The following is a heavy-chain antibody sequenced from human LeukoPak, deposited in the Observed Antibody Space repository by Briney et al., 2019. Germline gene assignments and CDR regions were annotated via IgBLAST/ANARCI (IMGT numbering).Heavy chain of an antibody. CDR1: GFTFSSYA. V-gene: IGHV3-23*01. Sequence: GGSLRLSCAASGFTFSSYAMSWVRQAPGKGLEWVSAISGSGGSTYYADSVKGRFTISRDNSKNTLYLQMNSLRAEDTAVYYCARDRLFLGYCSGGSCSYDAFDIWGQGTMVTVSS. D-gene: IGHD2-15*01. J-gene: IGHJ3*02. CDR3: ARDRLFLGYCSGGSCSYDAFDI. CDR2: ISGSGGST.